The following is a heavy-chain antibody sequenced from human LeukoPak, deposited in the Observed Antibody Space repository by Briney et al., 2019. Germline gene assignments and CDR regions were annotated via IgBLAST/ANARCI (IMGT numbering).Heavy chain of an antibody. CDR3: AKPKDDYNELYYFDY. D-gene: IGHD5-24*01. J-gene: IGHJ4*02. CDR1: GFIFSTYG. Sequence: PGGSLGLSCAASGFIFSTYGIHWVRQAPGKGLEWVAVIWYDGSNKYYADSVKGRFTISRDNSKNTLYLQMNSLRAEDTAVYYCAKPKDDYNELYYFDYWGQGTLVTVSS. CDR2: IWYDGSNK. V-gene: IGHV3-33*06.